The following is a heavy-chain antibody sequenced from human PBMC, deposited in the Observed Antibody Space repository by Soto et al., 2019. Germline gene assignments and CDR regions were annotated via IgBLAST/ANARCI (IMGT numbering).Heavy chain of an antibody. CDR3: VRDSSSSIHYYYYYYGMDV. V-gene: IGHV3-11*01. Sequence: PGGSLGLSCAASGFTFSDYYMSWIRQAPGKGLEWVSYISSSGSTIYYADSVKGRFTISRDNAKNSLYLQMNSLRAEYTAVYYCVRDSSSSIHYYYYYYGMDVWGQGTTVTVSS. D-gene: IGHD6-6*01. CDR1: GFTFSDYY. CDR2: ISSSGSTI. J-gene: IGHJ6*02.